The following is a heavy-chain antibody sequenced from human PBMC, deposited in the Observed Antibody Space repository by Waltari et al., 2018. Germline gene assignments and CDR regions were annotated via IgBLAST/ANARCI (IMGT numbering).Heavy chain of an antibody. J-gene: IGHJ4*02. CDR2: IYYSGST. Sequence: QVQLQESGPGLVKPSQTLSLTCTVSGGSISSGGYYWSWIRQHPGKGLEWIGYIYYSGSTYYNPSLKSLVTIAVDTSKNQFSLKLSSVTAADTAVYYCARATYYYDSSGYHPGPFDYWGQGTLVTVSS. CDR1: GGSISSGGYY. V-gene: IGHV4-31*01. CDR3: ARATYYYDSSGYHPGPFDY. D-gene: IGHD3-22*01.